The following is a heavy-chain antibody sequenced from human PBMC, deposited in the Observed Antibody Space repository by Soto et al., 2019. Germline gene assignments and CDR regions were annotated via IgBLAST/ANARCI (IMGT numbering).Heavy chain of an antibody. Sequence: ESGGGVVQPGRSLRLSCAASRFTFSSYTMHWVRQAPGKGLEWVAIISYDGSNKYYTDSVKGRFTISRDNSKDTLYLQMNSLRAEDTALYYCATRTYDTSGPGGYFDYWGQGTLVTVSS. V-gene: IGHV3-30-3*01. J-gene: IGHJ4*02. CDR2: ISYDGSNK. CDR3: ATRTYDTSGPGGYFDY. CDR1: RFTFSSYT. D-gene: IGHD3-22*01.